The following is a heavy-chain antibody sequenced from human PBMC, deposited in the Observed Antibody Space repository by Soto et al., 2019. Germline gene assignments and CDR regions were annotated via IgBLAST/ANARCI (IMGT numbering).Heavy chain of an antibody. V-gene: IGHV3-43*01. J-gene: IGHJ4*02. CDR2: ISWHGGRT. CDR1: GSRVAHYA. Sequence: GSLRPSRAPSGSRVAHYAMEWVPHTPGDGPEWISLISWHGGRTLYSDSVKGRFIISRDNSEKSLYLEVDSLRTEGTALYFWARDSYDVLTGQKRYFDLWGQGTLVTVSS. D-gene: IGHD3-9*01. CDR3: ARDSYDVLTGQKRYFDL.